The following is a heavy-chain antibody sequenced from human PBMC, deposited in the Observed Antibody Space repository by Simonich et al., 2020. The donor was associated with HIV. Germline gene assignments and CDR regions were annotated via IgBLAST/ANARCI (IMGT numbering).Heavy chain of an antibody. CDR3: VSRAEDILTGSGGGGYFDY. J-gene: IGHJ4*02. D-gene: IGHD3-9*01. CDR2: IYPGDSYT. Sequence: EVQLVQSGAEVKKPGESLKISCKGSGYSFTSYWIGWVRQMPGKGLEWMGIIYPGDSYTRYSPYFQGQVTISADKSISTAYLQWSSLKASDTAMYYCVSRAEDILTGSGGGGYFDYWGQGTLVTVSS. V-gene: IGHV5-51*03. CDR1: GYSFTSYW.